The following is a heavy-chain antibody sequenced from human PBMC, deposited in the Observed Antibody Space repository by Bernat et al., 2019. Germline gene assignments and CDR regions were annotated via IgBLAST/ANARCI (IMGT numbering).Heavy chain of an antibody. CDR2: IKQDGSEK. Sequence: EVQLVESGGGLVQPGGSLRLSCAASGSTFSSYWMSWVRQAPGKGLEWVANIKQDGSEKYYVDSVKGRFTISRDNAKNSLYLQMNSLRAEDTAVYYCARDRERWLQGAFDIWGQGTMVTVSS. CDR3: ARDRERWLQGAFDI. V-gene: IGHV3-7*01. J-gene: IGHJ3*02. CDR1: GSTFSSYW. D-gene: IGHD5-24*01.